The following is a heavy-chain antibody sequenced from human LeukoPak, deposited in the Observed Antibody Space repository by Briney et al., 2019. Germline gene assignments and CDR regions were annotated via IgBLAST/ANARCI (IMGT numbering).Heavy chain of an antibody. CDR2: IYPGDSDT. J-gene: IGHJ4*02. Sequence: GESLKISCKASGYIFTSYWIGWVRQLPGKGLEWRGIIYPGDSDTRYSPSFQGQVTISADKSITTAYLQWSNLKASDTAMHYCARHRQGYSSSWSLFDYWGQGTLVTVSS. CDR1: GYIFTSYW. D-gene: IGHD6-13*01. CDR3: ARHRQGYSSSWSLFDY. V-gene: IGHV5-51*01.